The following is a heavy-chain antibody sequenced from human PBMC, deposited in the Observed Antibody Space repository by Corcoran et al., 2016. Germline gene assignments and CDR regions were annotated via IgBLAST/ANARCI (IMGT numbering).Heavy chain of an antibody. Sequence: QVQLQQWGAGLLKPSETLSLTCAVYGGSFSGYYWSWIRQPPGKGLEWIGEINHSGSTNYNPSLKSRVTISVDTSKNQFSLKLSSVTAADTAVYYCARGQYAGDDYVWGSYRVRYFDYWGQGTLVTVSS. D-gene: IGHD3-16*02. J-gene: IGHJ4*02. CDR3: ARGQYAGDDYVWGSYRVRYFDY. CDR2: INHSGST. CDR1: GGSFSGYY. V-gene: IGHV4-34*01.